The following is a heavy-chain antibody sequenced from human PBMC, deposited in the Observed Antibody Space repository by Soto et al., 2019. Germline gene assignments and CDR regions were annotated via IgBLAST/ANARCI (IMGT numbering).Heavy chain of an antibody. CDR1: GGSISSYY. D-gene: IGHD3-22*01. CDR3: ARSLYYYDSSGYYAYYSDD. CDR2: IYYSGST. J-gene: IGHJ4*02. V-gene: IGHV4-59*01. Sequence: SETLSLTCTVSGGSISSYYWSWIRQPPGKGLEWIGYIYYSGSTNYNPSLKSRVTISVDTSKNQFSLKLSSVTAADTAVYYCARSLYYYDSSGYYAYYSDDWGQGTLVTVSS.